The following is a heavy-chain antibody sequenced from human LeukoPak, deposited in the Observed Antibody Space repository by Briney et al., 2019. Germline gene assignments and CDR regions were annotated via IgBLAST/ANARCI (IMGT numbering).Heavy chain of an antibody. CDR3: ARDWYSSSWYWDW. V-gene: IGHV1-18*01. J-gene: IGHJ4*02. CDR2: ISAYNGNT. Sequence: GASVKVSCKASGYTFTSYGISRVRQAPGQGLEWMGWISAYNGNTNYAQKLQGRVTMTTDTSTSTVYMELRSLRSDDTAVYYCARDWYSSSWYWDWWGQGTLVTVSS. CDR1: GYTFTSYG. D-gene: IGHD6-13*01.